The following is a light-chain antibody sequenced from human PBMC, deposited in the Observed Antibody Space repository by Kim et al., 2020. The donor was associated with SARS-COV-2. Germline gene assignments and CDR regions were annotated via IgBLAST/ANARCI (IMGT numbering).Light chain of an antibody. CDR2: GAS. V-gene: IGKV3-20*01. Sequence: EIVLTQSPGTLSLSPGERATLSCRASQSVSSTSLAWYLHKPGQAPRLLIYGASSRATGIPDRFSGSGSGTDFTLTISRLEPEDFAVYYCQQYGRSPGTFGQGTKVDIK. CDR3: QQYGRSPGT. J-gene: IGKJ1*01. CDR1: QSVSSTS.